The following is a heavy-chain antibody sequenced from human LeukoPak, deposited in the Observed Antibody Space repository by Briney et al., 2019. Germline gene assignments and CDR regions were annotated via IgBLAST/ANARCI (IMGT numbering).Heavy chain of an antibody. D-gene: IGHD3-9*01. CDR3: AAGATYYDILTVLAF. V-gene: IGHV1-58*01. CDR1: GFTFTSSA. CDR2: IVVSSGNT. J-gene: IGHJ4*02. Sequence: SVKVSCKASGFTFTSSAVQWVRQARGQRLEWIGWIVVSSGNTNYAQKFQERVTITRDMSTSTAYMELSSLRSEDTAVYYCAAGATYYDILTVLAFWGQGTLVTVSS.